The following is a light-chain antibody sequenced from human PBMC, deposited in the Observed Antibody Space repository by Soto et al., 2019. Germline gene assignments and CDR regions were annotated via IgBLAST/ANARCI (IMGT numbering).Light chain of an antibody. Sequence: AIEMTQSPSSLSASVGDTVTITCRASQGIGKDLAWFQQRPGKAPKLLIYGASGLQSGVPSRFSGSGSGTGFTLTISCLQSEDFATYYCQQYYSYPQTFGQGTKVDIK. CDR1: QGIGKD. CDR2: GAS. V-gene: IGKV1-6*01. J-gene: IGKJ1*01. CDR3: QQYYSYPQT.